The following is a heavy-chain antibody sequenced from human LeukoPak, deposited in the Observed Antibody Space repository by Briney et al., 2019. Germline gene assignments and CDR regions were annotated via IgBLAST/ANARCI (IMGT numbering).Heavy chain of an antibody. V-gene: IGHV3-7*03. Sequence: GSLRLSCSASGFSFSSYWMSWVRQAPGKGLEWVANIKQDGSEKYYVDSVKGRFTISRDNAKNSLYLQMNSLRAEDTALYYCAKVGPGGDYFDYWGQGTLVTVSS. J-gene: IGHJ4*02. CDR2: IKQDGSEK. D-gene: IGHD1-14*01. CDR3: AKVGPGGDYFDY. CDR1: GFSFSSYW.